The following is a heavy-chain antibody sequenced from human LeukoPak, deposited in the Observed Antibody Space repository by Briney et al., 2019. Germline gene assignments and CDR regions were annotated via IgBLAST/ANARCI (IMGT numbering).Heavy chain of an antibody. CDR2: ISAYNGNT. V-gene: IGHV1-18*01. J-gene: IGHJ3*02. D-gene: IGHD3-9*01. CDR3: ARVRYDILTASGDFDI. CDR1: GYTFTSYG. Sequence: ASVKVSCKASGYTFTSYGISWVRQAPGQGLEWMGWISAYNGNTNYAQKLQGRVTMTTDTPTSTAYMELRSLRSDDTAVYYCARVRYDILTASGDFDIWGQGTMVTVSS.